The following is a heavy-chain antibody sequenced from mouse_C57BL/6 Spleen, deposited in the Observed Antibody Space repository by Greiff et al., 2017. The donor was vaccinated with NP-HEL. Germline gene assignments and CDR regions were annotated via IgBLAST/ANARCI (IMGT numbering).Heavy chain of an antibody. V-gene: IGHV1-69*01. Sequence: VQLQQPGAELVMPGASVKLSCKASGYTFTSYWMHWVKQRPGQGLEWIGEIDPYDSYTNYNQKFKGTSTLTVDKSSSTAYMKFSSLTSEDSAVYYCAKGYGSSPWYFEVWGTGTTVTVSS. J-gene: IGHJ1*03. CDR1: GYTFTSYW. CDR2: IDPYDSYT. CDR3: AKGYGSSPWYFEV. D-gene: IGHD1-1*01.